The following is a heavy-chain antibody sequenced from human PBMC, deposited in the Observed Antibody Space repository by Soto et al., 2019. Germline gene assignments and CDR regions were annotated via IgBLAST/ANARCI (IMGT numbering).Heavy chain of an antibody. CDR1: GFTFSSYA. Sequence: QVQLVESGGGVVQPGRSLRLSCAASGFTFSSYAMHWVRQAPGKGLEWVAVISYDGSNKYYADSVKGRFTISRDNSKNTLYLQMNSLRAEDTAVYYCARDSGEGISSGWYCFDYWGQGTLVTVSS. CDR2: ISYDGSNK. CDR3: ARDSGEGISSGWYCFDY. V-gene: IGHV3-30-3*01. J-gene: IGHJ4*02. D-gene: IGHD6-19*01.